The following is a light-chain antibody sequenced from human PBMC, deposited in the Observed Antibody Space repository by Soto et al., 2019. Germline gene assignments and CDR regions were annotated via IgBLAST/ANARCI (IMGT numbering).Light chain of an antibody. CDR3: QQYGSSSIT. CDR1: QSISSSY. J-gene: IGKJ5*01. CDR2: GAS. V-gene: IGKV3-20*01. Sequence: EIVLTQSPGTLSLSPGERGTLSCRASQSISSSYLAWYQQKPGQAPRLLIYGASRRATGIPDRFSGSGSGTDFTLTISRLEPEDFAVYYCQQYGSSSITFGQGTRLEI.